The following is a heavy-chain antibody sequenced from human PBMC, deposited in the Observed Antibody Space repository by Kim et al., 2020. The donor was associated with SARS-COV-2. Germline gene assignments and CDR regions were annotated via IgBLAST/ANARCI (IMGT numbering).Heavy chain of an antibody. CDR1: GFAFSGFA. Sequence: GGSLRLSCAASGFAFSGFAMSWVRQPPGKGLEWLSSISGSGSTTNYADSVEGRLTVSRDNAKNTLYLQIDTLRVDDTALYYCARGNSGNPDWELLDAWFDPWGPGTPVTVSS. CDR3: ARGNSGNPDWELLDAWFDP. V-gene: IGHV3-23*01. CDR2: ISGSGSTT. D-gene: IGHD1-26*01. J-gene: IGHJ5*02.